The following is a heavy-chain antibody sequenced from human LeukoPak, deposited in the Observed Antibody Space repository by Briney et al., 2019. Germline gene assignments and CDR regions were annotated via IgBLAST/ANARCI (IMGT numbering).Heavy chain of an antibody. CDR1: NYPITSDYY. D-gene: IGHD3-16*01. V-gene: IGHV4-38-2*01. J-gene: IGHJ6*03. CDR2: IFHSGIA. CDR3: GRAGFGTAYNRFYYYMDV. Sequence: PSETLSLTCAVSNYPITSDYYWFWIRQPPGQGLEWIGQIFHSGIAHYNPSLKSRVTMSVDTSRSQFSVNLNSVTAADTAVYYCGRAGFGTAYNRFYYYMDVWGKGTTVTVSS.